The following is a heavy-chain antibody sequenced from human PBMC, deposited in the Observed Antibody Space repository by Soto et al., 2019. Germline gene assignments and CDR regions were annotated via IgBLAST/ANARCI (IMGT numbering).Heavy chain of an antibody. CDR2: ISYDGTNN. CDR3: ATITVVRGVTYDAFDF. Sequence: VGSLRLSCAASGFTFSAYAMHWVRQAPGKGLEWVAVISYDGTNNYYADSVKGRFTISRDNSKNTLFLQMNSLRSEDTAVYYCATITVVRGVTYDAFDFRGQGTMVTVSS. V-gene: IGHV3-30-3*01. J-gene: IGHJ3*01. CDR1: GFTFSAYA. D-gene: IGHD3-10*01.